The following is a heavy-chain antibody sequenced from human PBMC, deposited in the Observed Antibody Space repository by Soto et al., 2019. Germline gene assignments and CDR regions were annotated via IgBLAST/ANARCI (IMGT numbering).Heavy chain of an antibody. CDR3: VTDLNWQGH. CDR1: GFSFSSVW. CDR2: IKYDGSEE. V-gene: IGHV3-7*01. Sequence: GSLILSCVVSGFSFSSVWMTWVRQAPGKGLECVANIKYDGSEEYYVDSVKGRFTISRDNAKNSLYLQMNSLRDEDSAVYYCVTDLNWQGHWGQGTLVTVSS. J-gene: IGHJ4*02.